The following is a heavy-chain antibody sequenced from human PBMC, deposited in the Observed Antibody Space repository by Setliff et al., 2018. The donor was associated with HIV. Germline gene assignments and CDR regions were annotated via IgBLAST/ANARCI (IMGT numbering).Heavy chain of an antibody. V-gene: IGHV4-4*08. J-gene: IGHJ6*03. CDR2: IYTSGIT. D-gene: IGHD3-10*01. CDR3: ARDRRGYYYGSGSYYMDV. CDR1: GDSISSYY. Sequence: PSETLSLTCTVSGDSISSYYWSWIRQPPGKGLEWIGYIYTSGITDYNPSLKSRVTISGGTSKNQFSLKLSSVTAADTAVYYCARDRRGYYYGSGSYYMDVWGTGTTVTVSS.